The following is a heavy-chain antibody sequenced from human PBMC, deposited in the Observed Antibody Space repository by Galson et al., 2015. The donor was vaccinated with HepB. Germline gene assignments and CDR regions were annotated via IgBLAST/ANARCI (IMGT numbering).Heavy chain of an antibody. V-gene: IGHV3-7*03. CDR2: IKQDGTEK. D-gene: IGHD4-17*01. CDR1: GFTFSTFW. J-gene: IGHJ4*02. CDR3: ARGGTTSYDY. Sequence: SLRLSCAASGFTFSTFWMSWVRQAPGKGLEWVANIKQDGTEKYYVDSVKGRFTISRDNAKNSLYLQMNSLRAEDTAVYYCARGGTTSYDYWGQGTLVTVSS.